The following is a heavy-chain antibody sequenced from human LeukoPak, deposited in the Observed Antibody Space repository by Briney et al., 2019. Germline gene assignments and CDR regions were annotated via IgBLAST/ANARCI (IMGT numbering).Heavy chain of an antibody. CDR2: INSDGDST. D-gene: IGHD3-16*02. Sequence: PGGSLRLSCAASGFTFSSYWMHWVRQAPGKGLVWVSRINSDGDSTSYADSVKGRFTISRDNAKNTLYLQMNSLRAEDTAVYYCAKGSPITFGGVIASYFDYWGQGTPVTVSS. CDR1: GFTFSSYW. J-gene: IGHJ4*02. V-gene: IGHV3-74*01. CDR3: AKGSPITFGGVIASYFDY.